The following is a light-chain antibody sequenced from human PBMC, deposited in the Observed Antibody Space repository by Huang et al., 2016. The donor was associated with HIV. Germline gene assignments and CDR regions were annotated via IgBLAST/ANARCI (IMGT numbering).Light chain of an antibody. CDR2: AAS. CDR3: QKYDSAPLT. J-gene: IGKJ4*01. Sequence: DIQMNQSPSSLSASVGDRVTITCRASQGISNSLAWYQQKPGKVPRLLSYAASTLQSGVPSRFSGSRSGRDFSLTIGSLQPEDVATYYCQKYDSAPLTFGGGTKVEI. CDR1: QGISNS. V-gene: IGKV1-27*01.